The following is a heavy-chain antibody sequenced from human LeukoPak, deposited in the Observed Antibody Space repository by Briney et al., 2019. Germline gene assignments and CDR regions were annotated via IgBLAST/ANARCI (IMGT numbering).Heavy chain of an antibody. D-gene: IGHD3-10*01. CDR1: GITLSNYG. J-gene: IGHJ4*02. Sequence: GGSLRLSCVVSGITLSNYGMSWVRQAPGKGLEWVSSISERGGSTNYADSVRGRFIISRDTSKNTVYLQMNSLRVEDTAVYFCAKRGIVIRAVLIIGFHKEAYYFDYWAQGLLVTVSS. CDR3: AKRGIVIRAVLIIGFHKEAYYFDY. CDR2: ISERGGST. V-gene: IGHV3-23*01.